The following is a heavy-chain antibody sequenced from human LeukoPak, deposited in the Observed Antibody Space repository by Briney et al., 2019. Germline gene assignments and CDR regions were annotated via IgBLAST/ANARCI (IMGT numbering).Heavy chain of an antibody. V-gene: IGHV3-48*03. CDR3: ARDLMITATVTKGGQS. Sequence: GGSLRLSCAASGFTFSSYEMNWFRQAPGKGLEWVSYISSSGSTIYYADSVKGRFTISRDNAKNSLYLQMNSLRAEDTAVYYCARDLMITATVTKGGQSWGQGTLVTVSS. D-gene: IGHD4-17*01. CDR2: ISSSGSTI. CDR1: GFTFSSYE. J-gene: IGHJ5*02.